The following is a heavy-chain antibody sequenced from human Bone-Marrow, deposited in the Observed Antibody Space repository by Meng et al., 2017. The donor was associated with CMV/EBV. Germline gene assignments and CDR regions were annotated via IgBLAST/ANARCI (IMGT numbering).Heavy chain of an antibody. CDR3: ARGSGNYDPHYYYGKDV. CDR1: GGSISSYY. J-gene: IGHJ6*02. V-gene: IGHV4-59*01. D-gene: IGHD1-7*01. Sequence: SETLSLTCTVSGGSISSYYWSWIRQPPGKGLEWIGYIYYSGSTNYNPSLKSRVTISVDTSKNQFSLKLSSVTAADTAVYYCARGSGNYDPHYYYGKDVWGQGTTATVSS. CDR2: IYYSGST.